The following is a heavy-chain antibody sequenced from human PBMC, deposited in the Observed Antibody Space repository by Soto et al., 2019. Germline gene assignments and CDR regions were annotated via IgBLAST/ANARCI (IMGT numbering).Heavy chain of an antibody. J-gene: IGHJ4*02. Sequence: QVQLQESGPGLVKAPQTLSLTCTVSGGSISNGDFFWSWIRQPPGEGLEWIGNIHASGSTYYNPSLKSRVTISVDTSKNQFSLHLSSVTAKDGAVYFCARVARYQGRSLDSWGQGTLVTVSS. CDR2: IHASGST. CDR1: GGSISNGDFF. V-gene: IGHV4-30-4*01. CDR3: ARVARYQGRSLDS. D-gene: IGHD2-2*01.